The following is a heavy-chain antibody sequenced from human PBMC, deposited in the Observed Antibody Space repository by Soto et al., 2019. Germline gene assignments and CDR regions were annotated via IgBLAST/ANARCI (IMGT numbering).Heavy chain of an antibody. V-gene: IGHV3-23*01. CDR3: ARGFSAGKGSTPDF. D-gene: IGHD6-13*01. Sequence: GGSLRLSCAASGFTFSSFAMSWVRQAPGKGLDWVSAISGSGGSTYSADSVKGRFTISRDNSKNTLYLQMSSLRAEDTAVYYCARGFSAGKGSTPDFWGQGSLVTVSS. CDR1: GFTFSSFA. J-gene: IGHJ4*02. CDR2: ISGSGGST.